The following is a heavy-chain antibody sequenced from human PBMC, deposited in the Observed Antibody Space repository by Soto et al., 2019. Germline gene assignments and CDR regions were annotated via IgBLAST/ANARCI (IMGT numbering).Heavy chain of an antibody. CDR3: ARDLRGTFLGDNWFDP. CDR2: ISSSSSYI. V-gene: IGHV3-21*01. J-gene: IGHJ5*02. CDR1: GFTFSSYA. Sequence: GGSLRLSCAASGFTFSSYAMSWVRQAPGKGLEWVSSISSSSSYIYYADSVKGRFTISRDNAKNSLYLQMNSLRAEDTAVYYCARDLRGTFLGDNWFDPWGQGTLVTVSS. D-gene: IGHD3-3*02.